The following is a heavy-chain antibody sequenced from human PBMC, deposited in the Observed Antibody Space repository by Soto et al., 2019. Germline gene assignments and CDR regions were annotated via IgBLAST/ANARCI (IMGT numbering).Heavy chain of an antibody. CDR3: TTAQSLGTINYFDY. CDR2: IKSTTDGETT. CDR1: NFGFTTAW. D-gene: IGHD5-12*01. V-gene: IGHV3-15*07. Sequence: EVQLVESGGGLVEPGGSLRLSWVVSNFGFTTAWMNWSRQAPGKGLEWVGRIKSTTDGETTDYGALVKGRFIISRDASKSTLYLKMTSMKSEDTAVYYWTTAQSLGTINYFDYWGQGTLVTVSA. J-gene: IGHJ4*02.